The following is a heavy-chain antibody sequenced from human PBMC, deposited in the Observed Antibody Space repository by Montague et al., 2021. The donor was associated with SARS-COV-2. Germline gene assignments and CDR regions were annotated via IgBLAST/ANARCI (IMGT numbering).Heavy chain of an antibody. CDR2: IYYSGST. Sequence: SETLSLTCTVSGGSVSSGSYYWSWIRQPPGKGLEWIGYIYYSGSTNYTPSLKGRVTISVATSKNQFPLKLSSVTVADTAVYYCGRDRGGGLGGVITAYYFDYWGQGTLVTVSS. CDR1: GGSVSSGSYY. D-gene: IGHD3-16*01. CDR3: GRDRGGGLGGVITAYYFDY. V-gene: IGHV4-61*01. J-gene: IGHJ4*02.